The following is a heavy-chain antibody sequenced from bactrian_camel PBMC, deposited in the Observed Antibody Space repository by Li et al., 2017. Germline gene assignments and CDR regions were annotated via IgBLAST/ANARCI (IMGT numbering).Heavy chain of an antibody. CDR1: GFTFSAYV. J-gene: IGHJ7*01. CDR2: ISSGVGAAT. Sequence: DVQLVESGGGLVQPGGSLRLSCAASGFTFSAYVMSWVRQAPGKGPEWVSHISSGVGAATSYADSVKGLFTISRDNAKNTLHLQINSLKTEDTAMYYCTRGRHSDNVSLWGMDFWGKGTQVTVS. D-gene: IGHD2*01. V-gene: IGHV3S42*01.